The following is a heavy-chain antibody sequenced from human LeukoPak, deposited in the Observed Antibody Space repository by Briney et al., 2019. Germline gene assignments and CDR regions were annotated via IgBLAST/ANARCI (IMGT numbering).Heavy chain of an antibody. CDR1: GESLSEYY. CDR3: ARHLSGNYPERPFQH. D-gene: IGHD1-26*01. CDR2: INHRGST. V-gene: IGHV4-34*01. J-gene: IGHJ1*01. Sequence: SETLSLTCAVYGESLSEYYWTWIRQSPGMGLEWIGEINHRGSTNLNPSLKSRVTLSVDTSKHQFSLKLTSVTAADAAVYYCARHLSGNYPERPFQHWGQGTLVTVSS.